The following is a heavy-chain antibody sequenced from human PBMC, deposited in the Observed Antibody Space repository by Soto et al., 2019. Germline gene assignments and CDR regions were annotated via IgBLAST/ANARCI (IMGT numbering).Heavy chain of an antibody. V-gene: IGHV4-39*01. Sequence: QLQLQESGPGLVKPSETLSLTCTVSGGSISSSSYYWGWIRQPPGKGLEWIGSIYYSGSTYYNPSLKSRVTISVDTSKNQFSLKLSSVTAADTAVYYCARVPALSGYGTQLRYWGQGTLVTVSS. J-gene: IGHJ4*02. D-gene: IGHD5-12*01. CDR2: IYYSGST. CDR3: ARVPALSGYGTQLRY. CDR1: GGSISSSSYY.